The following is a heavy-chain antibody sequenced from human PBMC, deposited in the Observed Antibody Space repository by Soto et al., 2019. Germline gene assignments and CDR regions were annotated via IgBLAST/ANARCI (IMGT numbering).Heavy chain of an antibody. CDR1: GGSISSSSYY. V-gene: IGHV4-39*01. Sequence: SETLSLTCTVSGGSISSSSYYWGWIRQPPGKGLEWIGSIYYSGSTYYNPSLKSRVTISVDTSKNQFSLKLSSVTAADTAVYYCARHGPITMVRGVINYWGQGTLVTVSS. CDR3: ARHGPITMVRGVINY. D-gene: IGHD3-10*01. CDR2: IYYSGST. J-gene: IGHJ4*02.